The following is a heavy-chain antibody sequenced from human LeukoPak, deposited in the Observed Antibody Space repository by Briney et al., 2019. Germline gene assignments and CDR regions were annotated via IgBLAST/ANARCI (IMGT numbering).Heavy chain of an antibody. D-gene: IGHD2-2*03. Sequence: GGSLRLSCAASGFTFSSDWMSWVRQAPGKGLEWVANIKQDGSEKYYVDSVKGRFTISRDNAKNSLYLQMNSLRAEDTAVYYRARVNWMKFDPWGQGTLVTVSS. J-gene: IGHJ5*02. CDR3: ARVNWMKFDP. V-gene: IGHV3-7*01. CDR1: GFTFSSDW. CDR2: IKQDGSEK.